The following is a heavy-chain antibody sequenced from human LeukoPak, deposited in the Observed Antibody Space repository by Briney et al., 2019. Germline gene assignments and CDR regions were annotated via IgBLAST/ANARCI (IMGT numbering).Heavy chain of an antibody. CDR3: AKGVAVTGSWYWFDP. CDR1: GFTFSYYA. V-gene: IGHV3-23*01. Sequence: GGSLRLSCAASGFTFSYYAMNWVRQAPGKGLEWVSGITTTGSTYYADSVKGRFTISRDNSKNTLYLQMNSLRAEDTAIYYCAKGVAVTGSWYWFDPWGQGTLVTVSS. CDR2: ITTTGST. D-gene: IGHD6-19*01. J-gene: IGHJ5*02.